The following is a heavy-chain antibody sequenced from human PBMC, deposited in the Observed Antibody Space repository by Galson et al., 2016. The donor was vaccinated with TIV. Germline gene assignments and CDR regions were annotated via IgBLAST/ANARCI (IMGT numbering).Heavy chain of an antibody. CDR2: ILPISDTS. V-gene: IGHV1-69*06. CDR3: QRVHPCGGDCYFFFFRGQGPITADKSTSTIYLELSSLKFEDTAVYYCARVHPCGGDCYFFFV. D-gene: IGHD2-21*01. J-gene: IGHJ4*02. Sequence: SVKVSCKASGGTFSSYAISWVRQAPGQGLEWMGGILPISDTSDYAQKFQGRVTITADKSTSTIYLELTSLKFEDTAVYYCQRVHPCGGDCYFFFFRGQGPITADKSTSTIYLELSSLKFEDTAVYYCARVHPCGGDCYFFFVWGQGTRVTVSS. CDR1: GGTFSSYA.